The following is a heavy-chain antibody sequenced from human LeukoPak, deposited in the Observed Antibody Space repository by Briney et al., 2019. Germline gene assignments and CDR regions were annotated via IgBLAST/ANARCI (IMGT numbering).Heavy chain of an antibody. CDR3: TRDLASQPDY. V-gene: IGHV3-21*01. D-gene: IGHD1-1*01. J-gene: IGHJ4*02. CDR1: GFTFSSYS. Sequence: GGSLRLSCAASGFTFSSYSMNWVRQAPGKGLEWVSSISANSYHIFYADPVKGRFTISRDNAKNSLYLQMDSLRAEDTAVYYCTRDLASQPDYWGQGGLVTVSS. CDR2: ISANSYHI.